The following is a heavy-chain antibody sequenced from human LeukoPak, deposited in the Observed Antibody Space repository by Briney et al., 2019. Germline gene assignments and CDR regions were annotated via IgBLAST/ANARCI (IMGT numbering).Heavy chain of an antibody. CDR1: GYTFTSYD. V-gene: IGHV1-8*01. J-gene: IGHJ2*01. D-gene: IGHD2-8*01. CDR3: ARYAPSGVSLNWYFDL. Sequence: ASVKVSCKASGYTFTSYDINWVRQATGQGLEWMGWMNPNSGNTGYAQKFQGRVTMTRNTSISTAYMELSSLRSEDTAVYYCARYAPSGVSLNWYFDLWGRGTLVTVSS. CDR2: MNPNSGNT.